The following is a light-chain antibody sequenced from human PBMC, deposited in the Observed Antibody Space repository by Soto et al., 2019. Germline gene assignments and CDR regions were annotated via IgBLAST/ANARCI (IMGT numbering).Light chain of an antibody. CDR1: QSVSSSS. J-gene: IGKJ1*01. CDR3: QQYGRSPLT. V-gene: IGKV3-20*01. Sequence: EIVLTQSPDTLSLSPGERATLSCRASQSVSSSSVAWYQQKPGQAPRLLISATSYRATDIPVRFSAGGAGTDFTLTISSLEPEDFAVYYCQQYGRSPLTFGQGTKVDIK. CDR2: ATS.